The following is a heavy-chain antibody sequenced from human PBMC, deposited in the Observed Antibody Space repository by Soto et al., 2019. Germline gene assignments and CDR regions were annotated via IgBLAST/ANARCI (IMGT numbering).Heavy chain of an antibody. Sequence: QVQLVQSGAEVKKPGASVKVSCKASGYTFTSYYMHWVRQAPGQGLEWMGIINPSGGSTSYAQKFQGRVNMNRDTSTSTVYMELSSLRSEDTAVYYCARDPYWNYGYFDYWGQGTLVTVSS. CDR1: GYTFTSYY. J-gene: IGHJ4*02. D-gene: IGHD1-7*01. CDR3: ARDPYWNYGYFDY. CDR2: INPSGGST. V-gene: IGHV1-46*01.